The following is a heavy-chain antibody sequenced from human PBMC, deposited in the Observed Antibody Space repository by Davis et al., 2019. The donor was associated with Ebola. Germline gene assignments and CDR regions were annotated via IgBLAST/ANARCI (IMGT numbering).Heavy chain of an antibody. V-gene: IGHV3-11*01. J-gene: IGHJ6*02. CDR3: AKGIVVVVAANYYGMDV. CDR2: ISESGLTI. CDR1: GFTFGDYP. Sequence: GGSLRLSCVVSGFTFGDYPMNWVRQAPGKGLDWVAYISESGLTIYYSDSVKGRFTISRDNAKNSLYLQMDSLRADDTAEYYCAKGIVVVVAANYYGMDVWGQGTTVTVSS. D-gene: IGHD2-15*01.